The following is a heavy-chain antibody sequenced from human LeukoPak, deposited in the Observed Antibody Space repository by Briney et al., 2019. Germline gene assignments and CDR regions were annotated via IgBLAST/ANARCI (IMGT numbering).Heavy chain of an antibody. Sequence: GGSLRLSCAASGFTFSSYAMSWVRQAPGKGLEWVSGVSSSGGSTSYADYVKGQFTISRDNSKNTVYLYMNNLRAEDTAVYYCAKLTMVRGVIHSFDYWGQGTLVTVSS. J-gene: IGHJ4*02. D-gene: IGHD3-10*01. CDR3: AKLTMVRGVIHSFDY. V-gene: IGHV3-23*01. CDR2: VSSSGGST. CDR1: GFTFSSYA.